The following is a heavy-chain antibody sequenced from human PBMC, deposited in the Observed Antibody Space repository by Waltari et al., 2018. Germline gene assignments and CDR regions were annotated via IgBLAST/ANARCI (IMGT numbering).Heavy chain of an antibody. CDR2: IYYSGST. CDR3: ARGRGSSWFGGHYFDY. D-gene: IGHD6-13*01. V-gene: IGHV4-59*11. J-gene: IGHJ4*02. CDR1: GGSISSHY. Sequence: QVQLQESGPGLVKPSETLSLTCTVSGGSISSHYWSWIRQPPGKGLAWIGYIYYSGSTTLNPSLKSRVTISVDTSKNQFSLKLSSVTAADTAVYYCARGRGSSWFGGHYFDYLGQGTLVTVSS.